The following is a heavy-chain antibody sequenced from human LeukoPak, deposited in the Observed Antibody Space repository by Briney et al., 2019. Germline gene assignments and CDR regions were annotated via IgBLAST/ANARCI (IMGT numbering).Heavy chain of an antibody. CDR2: FYSGGSS. V-gene: IGHV4-4*07. CDR1: DGSITNFY. J-gene: IGHJ6*02. Sequence: SETLSLTCTVSDGSITNFYWSWIRQPAGKGLEWIGRFYSGGSSNYNPTLQSRVTISIDTSKNQLYLRLRSVTAADTAVYFCARDGIVGSTTFGYDYYGMDVWGQGTTVAVSS. CDR3: ARDGIVGSTTFGYDYYGMDV. D-gene: IGHD1-26*01.